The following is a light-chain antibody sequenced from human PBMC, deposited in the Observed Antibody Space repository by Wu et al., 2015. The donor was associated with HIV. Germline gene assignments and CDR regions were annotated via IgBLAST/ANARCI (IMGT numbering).Light chain of an antibody. CDR1: QGISSY. CDR2: AAS. J-gene: IGKJ1*01. CDR3: QQYYSYPRT. Sequence: IQMTQSPSSLSASTGDRVTITCRASQGISSYLAWYQQKPGKAPKLLIYAASTLQSGVPSRFSGSGSGTDFTLTISCLQSEDFATYYCQQYYSYPRTFGQGTKVEIK. V-gene: IGKV1-8*01.